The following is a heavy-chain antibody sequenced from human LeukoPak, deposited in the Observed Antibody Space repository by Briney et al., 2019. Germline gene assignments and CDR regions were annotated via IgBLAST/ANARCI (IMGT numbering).Heavy chain of an antibody. CDR1: GFTFSSYS. V-gene: IGHV3-21*01. CDR2: ISSSSSYI. Sequence: GGSLRLSCAASGFTFSSYSMNWVRQAPGKGLEWVSSISSSSSYIYYADSVKGRFTISRDNAKNSLYLQMNSLRAEDTAVYYCARAGSGYDNYYYMDVWGKGTTVTISS. J-gene: IGHJ6*03. CDR3: ARAGSGYDNYYYMDV. D-gene: IGHD5-12*01.